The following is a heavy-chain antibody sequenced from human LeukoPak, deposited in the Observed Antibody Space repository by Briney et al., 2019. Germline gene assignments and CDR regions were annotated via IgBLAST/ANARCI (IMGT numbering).Heavy chain of an antibody. CDR3: ASSSRGAFDI. CDR2: INHSGST. J-gene: IGHJ3*02. D-gene: IGHD3-10*01. CDR1: GGSFSGYC. V-gene: IGHV4-34*01. Sequence: ETSETLSLTCAVYGGSFSGYCWSWIRQPPGKGLEWIGEINHSGSTNYNPSLKSRVTISVDTSKNQFSLKLSSVTAADTAVYYCASSSRGAFDIWGQGTMVTVSS.